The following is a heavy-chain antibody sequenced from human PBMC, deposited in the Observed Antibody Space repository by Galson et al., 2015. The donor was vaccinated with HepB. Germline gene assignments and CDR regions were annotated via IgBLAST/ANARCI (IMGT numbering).Heavy chain of an antibody. Sequence: SLRLSCAASGFTFSSYSMSWVRQAPGKGLEWVSYISSSSSTIYYADSVKGRFTISRDNAKKSVYLQMNSLRDDDLAVYYCARDHGSGWYFDYWGQGTLVTVSS. V-gene: IGHV3-48*02. D-gene: IGHD6-19*01. CDR3: ARDHGSGWYFDY. CDR2: ISSSSSTI. CDR1: GFTFSSYS. J-gene: IGHJ4*02.